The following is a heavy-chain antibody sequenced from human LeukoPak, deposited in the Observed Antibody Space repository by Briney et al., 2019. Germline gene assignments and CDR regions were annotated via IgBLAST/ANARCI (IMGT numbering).Heavy chain of an antibody. CDR2: INPNSGGT. CDR1: GYTFTGYY. CDR3: ARGEEWFGELTFDY. D-gene: IGHD3-10*01. Sequence: ASVKVSCKASGYTFTGYYMHWVRQAPGQGLEWMGWINPNSGGTNYAQKFQGWVTMTRDTSISTAYMELSRLRSDDTAVYYCARGEEWFGELTFDYWGQGTLATVSS. J-gene: IGHJ4*02. V-gene: IGHV1-2*04.